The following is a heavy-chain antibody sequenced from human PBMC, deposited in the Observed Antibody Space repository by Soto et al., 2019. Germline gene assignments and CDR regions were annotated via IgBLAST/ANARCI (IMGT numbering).Heavy chain of an antibody. V-gene: IGHV4-30-4*01. CDR1: DGNSVGGGCC. CDR2: IYYSGST. J-gene: IGHJ4*02. CDR3: ATGGGYSYTDY. Sequence: TYTVADGNSVGGGCCWSRIRQPPGKGLEWIGYIYYSGSTYYNPSLKSRVTISVDTSKNQFSLKLSSVTAADTAVYYCATGGGYSYTDYWGQGTLVTVTS. D-gene: IGHD5-18*01.